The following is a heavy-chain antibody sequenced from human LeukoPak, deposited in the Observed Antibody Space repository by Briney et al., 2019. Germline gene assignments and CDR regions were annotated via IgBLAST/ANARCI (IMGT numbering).Heavy chain of an antibody. CDR2: NYYSGST. Sequence: SETLSLTRTVSGGSISSYYWSWIPQPPGKGLEWIGYNYYSGSTNYNPSLKSRVTISVDPSKNQFSLKLSSVTAADTAVYYCARRFPKSVPGNWYFDLWGRGTLVTVSS. D-gene: IGHD6-19*01. J-gene: IGHJ2*01. CDR3: ARRFPKSVPGNWYFDL. V-gene: IGHV4-59*01. CDR1: GGSISSYY.